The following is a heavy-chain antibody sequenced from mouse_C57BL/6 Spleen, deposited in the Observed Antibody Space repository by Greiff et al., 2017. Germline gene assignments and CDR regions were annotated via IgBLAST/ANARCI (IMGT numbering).Heavy chain of an antibody. CDR3: TTNYGSSYDY. J-gene: IGHJ2*01. V-gene: IGHV14-4*01. CDR2: IDPENGDT. D-gene: IGHD1-1*01. Sequence: EVQLQQSGAELVRPGASVKLSCTASGFNIKDDYMHWVKQRPEQGLEWIGWIDPENGDTEYASKFQGKATITADTSSNTAYLQLSSLTSEDTAFYYCTTNYGSSYDYWGQGTTLTVSS. CDR1: GFNIKDDY.